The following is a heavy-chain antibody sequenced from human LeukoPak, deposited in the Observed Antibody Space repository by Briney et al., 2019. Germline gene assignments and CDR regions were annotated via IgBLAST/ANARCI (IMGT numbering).Heavy chain of an antibody. J-gene: IGHJ4*02. V-gene: IGHV1-18*01. CDR2: VSAYNGNT. Sequence: GASVKVSCKASGYTLSHYAINWVRQAPGQGLEWMGWVSAYNGNTKYAQKFQGRVTMTPDTSTGTVYMELSNLRSDDTAVYYCARETPVTCFDYWGQGTLVTVSS. CDR3: ARETPVTCFDY. D-gene: IGHD4-17*01. CDR1: GYTLSHYA.